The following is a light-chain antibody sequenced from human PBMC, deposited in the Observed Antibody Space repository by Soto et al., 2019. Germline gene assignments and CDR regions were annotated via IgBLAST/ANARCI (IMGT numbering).Light chain of an antibody. J-gene: IGKJ3*01. CDR1: QSIGNW. CDR2: KAS. CDR3: QQYNSYV. Sequence: DIQMTQTPSILSASVGDRVILTCRASQSIGNWLAWYQQKPGEAPKLLIYKASSLESGVPTRFSGSGSGTDFTLTISSLQPEDFATYYCQQYNSYVFGPGTKVDIK. V-gene: IGKV1-5*03.